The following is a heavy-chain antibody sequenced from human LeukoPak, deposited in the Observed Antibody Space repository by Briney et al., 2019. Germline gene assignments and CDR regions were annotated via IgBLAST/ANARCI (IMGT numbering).Heavy chain of an antibody. V-gene: IGHV1-2*02. D-gene: IGHD6-19*01. J-gene: IGHJ4*02. CDR3: ARGPLYSSGWLSY. CDR1: GCTFTGYY. CDR2: INPNSGGT. Sequence: ASVKASCKASGCTFTGYYMHWVRQAPGQGLEWMGWINPNSGGTNYAQKFQGRVTMTRDTSISTAYMELSRLRSDDTAVYYCARGPLYSSGWLSYWGQGTLVTVSS.